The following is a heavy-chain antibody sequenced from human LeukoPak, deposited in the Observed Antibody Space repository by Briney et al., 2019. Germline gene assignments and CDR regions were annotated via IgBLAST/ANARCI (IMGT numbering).Heavy chain of an antibody. CDR1: GGSISSSSYY. CDR3: ARATQQFWSGYYPFDY. CDR2: IYYNGST. V-gene: IGHV4-61*01. J-gene: IGHJ4*02. Sequence: PSETLSLTCTVSGGSISSSSYYCSWIRQPPGKGLEWIGFIYYNGSTNYNPSLKSRVTISVDTSKNQFSLKLSSVTAADTAVYYCARATQQFWSGYYPFDYWGQGTLVTVSS. D-gene: IGHD3-3*02.